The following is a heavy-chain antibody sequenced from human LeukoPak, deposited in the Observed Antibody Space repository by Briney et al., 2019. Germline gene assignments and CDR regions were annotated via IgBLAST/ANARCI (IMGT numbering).Heavy chain of an antibody. CDR3: AKDSSYDSRCYYGMDV. CDR1: GFTFSSYA. CDR2: ISGSGGST. V-gene: IGHV3-23*01. D-gene: IGHD2-15*01. Sequence: PGGSLRLSCAASGFTFSSYAMSWVRQAPGKGLEWVSAISGSGGSTYYADSVKGRFTISRDNSKNTLYLQMNSLRAEDTAVYYCAKDSSYDSRCYYGMDVWGQGTTVTVSS. J-gene: IGHJ6*02.